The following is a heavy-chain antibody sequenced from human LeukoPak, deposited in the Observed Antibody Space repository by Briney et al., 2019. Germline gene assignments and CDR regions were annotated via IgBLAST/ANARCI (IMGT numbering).Heavy chain of an antibody. V-gene: IGHV3-64*01. D-gene: IGHD1-1*01. CDR1: GFTFSRYA. CDR2: ISSNGGST. Sequence: GGSLRLSCAASGFTFSRYAMYWVRQAPGKGLEYVAGISSNGGSTYYANSVKDRFNISRDNSKNTLYLQMGSLRAEDTAVYHCARAGRNDASLGMDVWGQGTTVTVSS. J-gene: IGHJ6*02. CDR3: ARAGRNDASLGMDV.